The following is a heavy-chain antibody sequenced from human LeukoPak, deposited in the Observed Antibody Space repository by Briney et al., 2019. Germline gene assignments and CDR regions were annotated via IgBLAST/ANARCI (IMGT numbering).Heavy chain of an antibody. D-gene: IGHD3-22*01. V-gene: IGHV4-39*07. CDR3: ARDGSGYYTDY. CDR1: GVSISSSNSY. CDR2: IYHSGST. Sequence: SETLSLTCTVSGVSISSSNSYWGWIRQPPGKGLEWIGSIYHSGSTYYNPSLKSRVTISVDTSKNQFSLKLSSVTAADTAVYYCARDGSGYYTDYWGQGTLVTVSS. J-gene: IGHJ4*02.